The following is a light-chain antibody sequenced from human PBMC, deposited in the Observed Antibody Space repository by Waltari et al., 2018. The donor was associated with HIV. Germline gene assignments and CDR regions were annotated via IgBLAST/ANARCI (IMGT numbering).Light chain of an antibody. CDR2: SSK. J-gene: IGLJ3*02. Sequence: QSALTQPPSASGTPGQRVTIFCSGSSSNIGDNTVNWYQVLPGTAPKLLMYSSKQRPSGVPDRFSGSRSGTSASLAISGLQSEDEADYYCATWDDSLNGHLFGGGTKLTVL. CDR3: ATWDDSLNGHL. CDR1: SSNIGDNT. V-gene: IGLV1-44*01.